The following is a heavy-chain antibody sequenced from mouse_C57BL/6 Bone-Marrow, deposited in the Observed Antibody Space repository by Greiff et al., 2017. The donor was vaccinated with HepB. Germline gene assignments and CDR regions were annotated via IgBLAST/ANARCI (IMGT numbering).Heavy chain of an antibody. D-gene: IGHD1-1*01. CDR3: SRDYGSSPVAY. J-gene: IGHJ3*01. V-gene: IGHV1-9*01. CDR1: GYTFTGYW. Sequence: VQLQQSGAELMKPGASVKLSCKATGYTFTGYWLEWVKQRPGHGLEWIGEILPGSGSTNYNEKFTGKATFTANTYSNTAYMQLSSLTTEDSAIYCWSRDYGSSPVAYWGQGTLVTVSA. CDR2: ILPGSGST.